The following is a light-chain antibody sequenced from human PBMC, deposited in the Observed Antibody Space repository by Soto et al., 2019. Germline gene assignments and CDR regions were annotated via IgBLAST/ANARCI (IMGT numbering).Light chain of an antibody. CDR1: QSVRSRY. CDR2: EAS. CDR3: QQYGSSPLT. Sequence: EVVLTQSPGTLSLSPGERAILSCRASQSVRSRYLAWYQQRPGQAPRLLIYEASNRASGIPDRFSGSGSGTDFTLTISRLEPEDFAVYYCQQYGSSPLTFGGGTKVEIK. J-gene: IGKJ4*01. V-gene: IGKV3-20*01.